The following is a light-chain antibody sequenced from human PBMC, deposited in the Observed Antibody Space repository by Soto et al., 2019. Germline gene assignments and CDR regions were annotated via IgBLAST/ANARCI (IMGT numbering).Light chain of an antibody. CDR1: QGINNY. CDR3: QKFNSVPT. V-gene: IGKV1-27*01. J-gene: IGKJ4*01. Sequence: DVLLTQSPSSLSASVGDRVTINCRASQGINNYLAWYQQKPWKVPNLLIYAASTLQTGVPSRFSGSGSGTDFTLTISSLQPEDVATSYCQKFNSVPTFGGGTKVEI. CDR2: AAS.